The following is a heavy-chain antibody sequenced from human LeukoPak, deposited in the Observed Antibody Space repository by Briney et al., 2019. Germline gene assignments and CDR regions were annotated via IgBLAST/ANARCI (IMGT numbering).Heavy chain of an antibody. CDR3: ASAYYHYYFDY. D-gene: IGHD3-16*01. CDR2: ISSSSSTI. J-gene: IGHJ4*02. CDR1: GFTFSSYS. Sequence: GGSLRLSCAASGFTFSSYSMNWVRQAPGKGLEWVSYISSSSSTIYYADSVKGRFTISRDNAKNTLYLQVNSLRAEDSAVYYCASAYYHYYFDYWGQGTLVTVSS. V-gene: IGHV3-48*04.